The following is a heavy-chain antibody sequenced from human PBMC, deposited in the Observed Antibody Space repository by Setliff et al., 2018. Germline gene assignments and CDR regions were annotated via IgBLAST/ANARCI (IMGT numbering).Heavy chain of an antibody. V-gene: IGHV3-7*01. CDR2: IKQDGSES. J-gene: IGHJ4*02. D-gene: IGHD3-10*01. CDR3: FGAGACSY. CDR1: GFTFSNYW. Sequence: PGGSLRLSCAVSGFTFSNYWMTWVRQAPGKGLEWVANIKQDGSESYYVDSVKGRFTISRDNAKNSLSLQMNNLRSEDTAVYYCFGAGACSYWGQGTLVTVSS.